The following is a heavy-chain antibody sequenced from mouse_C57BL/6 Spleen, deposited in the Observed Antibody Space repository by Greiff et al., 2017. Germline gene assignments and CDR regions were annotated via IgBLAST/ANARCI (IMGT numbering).Heavy chain of an antibody. CDR3: ARHGVMVSPYAMDY. J-gene: IGHJ4*01. CDR1: GFTFSDYG. CDR2: ISNLAYSI. V-gene: IGHV5-15*01. D-gene: IGHD2-3*01. Sequence: EVQLVESGGGLVQPGGSLKLSCAASGFTFSDYGMAWVRQAPRKGPEWVAFISNLAYSIYYADTVTGRFTISRENAKNTLYLERSSLRSEDTAMYYCARHGVMVSPYAMDYWGQGTSVTVSS.